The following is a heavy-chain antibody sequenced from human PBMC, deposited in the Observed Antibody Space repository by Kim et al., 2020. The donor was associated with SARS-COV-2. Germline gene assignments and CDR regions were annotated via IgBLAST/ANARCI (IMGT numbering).Heavy chain of an antibody. D-gene: IGHD3-10*01. J-gene: IGHJ5*02. V-gene: IGHV7-4-1*02. CDR1: GYTFTSYA. CDR2: INTNTGNP. CDR3: ARDRDIMVRGVSRGWFDP. Sequence: ASVKVSCKASGYTFTSYAMNWVRQAPGQGLEWMGWINTNTGNPTYAQGFTGRFVFSLDTSVSTAYLQISSLKAEYTAVYYCARDRDIMVRGVSRGWFDPWGQGTLVTVSS.